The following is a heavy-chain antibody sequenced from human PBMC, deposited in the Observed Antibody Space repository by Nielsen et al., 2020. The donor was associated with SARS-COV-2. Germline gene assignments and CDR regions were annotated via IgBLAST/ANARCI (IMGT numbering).Heavy chain of an antibody. V-gene: IGHV3-11*05. CDR1: GFNFSDYF. CDR3: ARATLHSLRSSWFEGIDS. CDR2: ISNSNRYT. Sequence: GESLKISCAAPGFNFSDYFMAWIRQVPGKGLHSVSYISNSNRYTKYADSVMGRFTISRDNTKNSLYLQMDSLRVEDTAVYFCARATLHSLRSSWFEGIDSWGQGTLVTVSS. J-gene: IGHJ4*02. D-gene: IGHD3-10*01.